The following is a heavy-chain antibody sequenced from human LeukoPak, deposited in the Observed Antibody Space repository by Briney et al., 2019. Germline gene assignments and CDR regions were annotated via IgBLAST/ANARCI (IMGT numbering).Heavy chain of an antibody. D-gene: IGHD6-19*01. V-gene: IGHV4-59*08. J-gene: IGHJ3*02. CDR1: GGSLSRYY. Sequence: SETLSLTCTVSGGSLSRYYWSSLRQPPGKGLEWIGYIYYSGSTNYNPSLKSRVTMSVDTSKNQFSVKLSSVTTADTAVYYCARGYSSGWYAFDIWGQGTMVTVSS. CDR3: ARGYSSGWYAFDI. CDR2: IYYSGST.